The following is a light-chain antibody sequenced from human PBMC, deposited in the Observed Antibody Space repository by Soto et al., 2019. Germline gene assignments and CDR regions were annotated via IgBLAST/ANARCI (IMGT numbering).Light chain of an antibody. CDR3: SAYAATNLVV. J-gene: IGLJ2*01. V-gene: IGLV2-8*01. CDR1: SSDVGGYKY. CDR2: EVS. Sequence: QSALTQPPSASGSPGQSVTISCTGASSDVGGYKYVSWYQQQPGKAPKVIIYEVSKRASGLSDRFSGSKSGNTASLTVSGLQAEDEADYYCSAYAATNLVVFGGGTKLTVL.